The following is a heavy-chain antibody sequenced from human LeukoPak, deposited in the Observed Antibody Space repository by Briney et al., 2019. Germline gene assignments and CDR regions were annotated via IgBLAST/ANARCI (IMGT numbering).Heavy chain of an antibody. CDR3: SRPYYYDSRIDP. D-gene: IGHD3-22*01. V-gene: IGHV4-30-4*01. CDR2: MYYSGST. Sequence: SETLSLTCTVSGGSISSGDYYWSWIRRPPGKGLEWIAYMYYSGSTYYNPSLKSRVTMSADTSKNQLSLKLSSVTAADTAVYYCSRPYYYDSRIDPWGQGILVTVSS. J-gene: IGHJ5*02. CDR1: GGSISSGDYY.